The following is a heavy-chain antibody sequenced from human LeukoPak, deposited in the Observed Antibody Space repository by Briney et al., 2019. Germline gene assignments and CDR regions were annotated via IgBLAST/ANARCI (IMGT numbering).Heavy chain of an antibody. CDR1: GFTFSTYG. Sequence: PGGSLRLSCAASGFTFSTYGLSWVRQTPGKGLEWVSAISDSGSDTYYTGSVKGRFTISRDNSRNTLYLQMNSLRAEDTAVYYCAKRVPYSSSSVYFDSWGQGTLVTVSS. CDR2: ISDSGSDT. CDR3: AKRVPYSSSSVYFDS. J-gene: IGHJ4*02. V-gene: IGHV3-23*01. D-gene: IGHD6-6*01.